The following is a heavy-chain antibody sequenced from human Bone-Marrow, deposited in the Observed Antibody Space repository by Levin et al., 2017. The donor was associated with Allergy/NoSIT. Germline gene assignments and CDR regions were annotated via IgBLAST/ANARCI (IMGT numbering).Heavy chain of an antibody. J-gene: IGHJ1*01. D-gene: IGHD6-13*01. CDR1: GGTFSSYA. V-gene: IGHV1-69*13. CDR3: ARTSTPGIAAAGSWRSQGHVAKHFARGGEYFQH. CDR2: IIPIFGTA. Sequence: ASVKVSCKASGGTFSSYAISWVRQAPGQGLEWMGGIIPIFGTANYAQKFQGRVTITADESTSTAYMELSSLRSEDTAVYYCARTSTPGIAAAGSWRSQGHVAKHFARGGEYFQHWGQGTLVTVSS.